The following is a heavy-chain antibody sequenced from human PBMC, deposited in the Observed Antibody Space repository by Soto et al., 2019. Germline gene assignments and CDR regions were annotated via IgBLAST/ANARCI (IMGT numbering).Heavy chain of an antibody. CDR1: GFTFSSYA. V-gene: IGHV3-23*01. Sequence: PGGSLRLSCAASGFTFSSYAMSWVRQAPGEGLEWVSAISGSGGSTYYADSVKGRFTISRDNSKNTLYLQMNSLRAEDTAVYYCATHRRHTVTSRYYYGMDVWGQGTTVTVSS. J-gene: IGHJ6*02. CDR3: ATHRRHTVTSRYYYGMDV. CDR2: ISGSGGST. D-gene: IGHD4-17*01.